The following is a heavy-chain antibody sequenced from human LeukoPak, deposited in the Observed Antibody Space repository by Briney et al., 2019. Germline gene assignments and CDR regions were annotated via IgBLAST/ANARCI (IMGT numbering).Heavy chain of an antibody. Sequence: GASVKVSCKASGGTFSSYAISWVRQAPGQGLEWMGGIIPIFGTANYAQKFQGRVTITADESTSTAYMELSSLRSEDTAVYYCARDRVTHNWFDPWGQGTLVTVSS. D-gene: IGHD2-21*02. CDR2: IIPIFGTA. V-gene: IGHV1-69*13. CDR3: ARDRVTHNWFDP. CDR1: GGTFSSYA. J-gene: IGHJ5*02.